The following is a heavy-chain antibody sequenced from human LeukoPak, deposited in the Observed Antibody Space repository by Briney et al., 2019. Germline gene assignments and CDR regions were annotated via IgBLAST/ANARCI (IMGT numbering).Heavy chain of an antibody. CDR1: GFNFGDFA. J-gene: IGHJ6*02. D-gene: IGHD3-16*01. V-gene: IGHV3-7*03. CDR3: ARGGGLDV. CDR2: INHNGNVN. Sequence: GRSLRLSCAASGFNFGDFAMNWVRQAPGKGLEWVASINHNGNVNYYVDSVKGRFTISRDNAKNSLYLQMSNSRAEDTAVYFCARGGGLDVWGQGATVTVSS.